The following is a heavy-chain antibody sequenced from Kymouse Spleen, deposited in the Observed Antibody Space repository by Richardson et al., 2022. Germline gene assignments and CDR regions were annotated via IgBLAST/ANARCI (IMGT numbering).Heavy chain of an antibody. D-gene: IGHD6-19*01. V-gene: IGHV3-21*03. J-gene: IGHJ6*02. Sequence: EVQLVESGGGLVKPGGSLRLSCAASGFTFSSYSMNWVRQAPGKGLEWVSSISSSSSYIYYADSVKGRFTISRDNAKNSLYLQMNSLRAEDTAVYYCAREDSIGVAGTFYYYYYGMDVWGQGTTVTVSS. CDR1: GFTFSSYS. CDR2: ISSSSSYI. CDR3: AREDSIGVAGTFYYYYYGMDV.